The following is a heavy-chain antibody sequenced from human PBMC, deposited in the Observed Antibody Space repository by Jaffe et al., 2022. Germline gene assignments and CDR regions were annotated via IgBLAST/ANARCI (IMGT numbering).Heavy chain of an antibody. CDR1: GYSISSGYY. V-gene: IGHV4-38-2*01. Sequence: QVQLQESGPGLVKPSETLSLTCAVSGYSISSGYYWGWIRQPPGKGLEWIGSIYHSGSTYYNPSLKSRVTISVDTSKNQFSLKLSSVTAADTAVYYCARNDYGDSAPFYWGQGTLVTVSS. D-gene: IGHD4-17*01. J-gene: IGHJ4*02. CDR3: ARNDYGDSAPFY. CDR2: IYHSGST.